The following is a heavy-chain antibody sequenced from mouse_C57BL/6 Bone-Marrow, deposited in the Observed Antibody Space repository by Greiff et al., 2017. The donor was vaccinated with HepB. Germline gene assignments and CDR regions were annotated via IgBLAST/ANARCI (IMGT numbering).Heavy chain of an antibody. CDR2: ISDGGSYT. CDR3: ARGLLRYY. D-gene: IGHD1-1*01. V-gene: IGHV5-4*03. Sequence: EVKLMESGGGLVKPGGSLKLSCAASGFTFSSYAMSWVRQTPEKRLEWVATISDGGSYTYYPDNVKGRFTISRDNAKNNLYLQMSHLKSEDTAMYYCARGLLRYYWGQGTSVTVSS. J-gene: IGHJ4*01. CDR1: GFTFSSYA.